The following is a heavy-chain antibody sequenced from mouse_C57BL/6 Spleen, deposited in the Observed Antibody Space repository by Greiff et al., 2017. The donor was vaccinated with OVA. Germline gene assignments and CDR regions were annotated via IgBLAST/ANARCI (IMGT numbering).Heavy chain of an antibody. Sequence: QVQLQQSGTELVKPGASVKLSCKASGYTFTSYWMHWVKQRPGQGLEWIGNINPSNGGTNYNEKFKSKATLTVDKSSSTAYMQLSSLTSEDSAVYYCARSRYYYGSSHWYFDVWGTGTTVTVSS. J-gene: IGHJ1*03. CDR2: INPSNGGT. CDR1: GYTFTSYW. D-gene: IGHD1-1*01. CDR3: ARSRYYYGSSHWYFDV. V-gene: IGHV1-53*01.